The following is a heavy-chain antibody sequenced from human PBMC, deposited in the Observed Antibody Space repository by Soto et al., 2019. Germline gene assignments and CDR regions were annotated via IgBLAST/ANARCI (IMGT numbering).Heavy chain of an antibody. CDR2: IYYTGTT. J-gene: IGHJ4*01. V-gene: IGHV4-39*01. D-gene: IGHD3-22*01. CDR3: AELCNYGYCYFDY. Sequence: SETLSLTCTVSGGSISSGGYYWTWIRQHPGKGLEWIGTIYYTGTTYYNPSLKSRITISVDTSKNQFSLKLSSVTATDTAVYSWAELCNYGYCYFDYWGQGILVTVSS. CDR1: GGSISSGGYY.